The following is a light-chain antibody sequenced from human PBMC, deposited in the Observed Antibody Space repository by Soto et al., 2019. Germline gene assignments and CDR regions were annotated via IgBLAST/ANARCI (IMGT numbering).Light chain of an antibody. CDR3: SSYTSSSPRV. V-gene: IGLV2-14*01. CDR1: SSDVGGYNY. J-gene: IGLJ3*02. CDR2: EVS. Sequence: QSALTQPASVSGSPGQSITISCTGTSSDVGGYNYVSWYQQHPGKAPKLMIYEVSNRPSGVSNRFSGSKSGNTASLTISGRQAEDEADYYFSSYTSSSPRVFGGGTKVTVL.